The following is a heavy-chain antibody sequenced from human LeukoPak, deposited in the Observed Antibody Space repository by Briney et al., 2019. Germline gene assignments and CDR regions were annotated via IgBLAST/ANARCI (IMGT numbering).Heavy chain of an antibody. Sequence: PSETLSLTCTVSRGSISNYYWSWIRQPAGKGLEWIGRLYTTGSTNYNPSLKSRVTMSVDTSKNQFSLKLSSVTAADTAVYYCARGLTSGSYNNWFDPWGQGTLVTVPS. D-gene: IGHD3-10*01. CDR1: RGSISNYY. CDR3: ARGLTSGSYNNWFDP. J-gene: IGHJ5*02. CDR2: LYTTGST. V-gene: IGHV4-4*07.